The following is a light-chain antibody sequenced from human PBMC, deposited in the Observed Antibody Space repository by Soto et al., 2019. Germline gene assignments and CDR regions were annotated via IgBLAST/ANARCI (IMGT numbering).Light chain of an antibody. CDR2: GAS. CDR1: QSVSSSY. V-gene: IGKV3-20*01. CDR3: QQYGSSQS. Sequence: EIVLTQSPGTLSLSPGERATLSCRASQSVSSSYLAWYQQKPGQAPRLLIYGASSRATGIPDRFSGSGSGTDFTLTISRLAPDDFAVYYCQQYGSSQSFGQGTKVEIK. J-gene: IGKJ1*01.